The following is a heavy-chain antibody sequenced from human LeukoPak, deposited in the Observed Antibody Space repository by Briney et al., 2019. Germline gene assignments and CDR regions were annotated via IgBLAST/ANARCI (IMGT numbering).Heavy chain of an antibody. Sequence: SETLSLTCTVSGGSISSYYWSWIRQPPGKGLEWIGYIYYSGSTNYNPSLKSRVTISVDTSKDQFSLKLSSVTAADTAMYYCARARATVTRYYFDYWGQGTLVTVSS. CDR2: IYYSGST. J-gene: IGHJ4*02. D-gene: IGHD4-17*01. CDR3: ARARATVTRYYFDY. CDR1: GGSISSYY. V-gene: IGHV4-59*01.